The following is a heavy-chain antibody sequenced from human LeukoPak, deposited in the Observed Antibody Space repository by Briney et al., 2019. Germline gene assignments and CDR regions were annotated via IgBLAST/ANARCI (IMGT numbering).Heavy chain of an antibody. J-gene: IGHJ4*02. CDR1: GCSISSYY. V-gene: IGHV4-59*01. CDR2: IYYTGSS. CDR3: ARVVYGYLYPFDY. D-gene: IGHD5-18*01. Sequence: SETLSLTCTVSGCSISSYYWSWIRQPPGKGLEWIGYIYYTGSSNYNPSLKSRVTISVDTSKNQFSLKLSSVTAADTAVYYCARVVYGYLYPFDYWGQGTLVTVSS.